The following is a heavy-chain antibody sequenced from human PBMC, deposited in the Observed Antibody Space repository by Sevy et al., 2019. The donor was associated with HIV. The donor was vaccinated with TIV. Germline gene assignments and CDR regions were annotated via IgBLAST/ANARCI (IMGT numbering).Heavy chain of an antibody. Sequence: SLRLSCAASGFTFDDYAMHWVRQAPGKGLEWVSGISWNSGSIGYADSVKGRFTISRDNAKNSLYLQMNSLRAEDTALYYCAKDLTATSYGTHLFDYWGQGTLVTVSS. D-gene: IGHD5-18*01. CDR3: AKDLTATSYGTHLFDY. V-gene: IGHV3-9*01. J-gene: IGHJ4*02. CDR1: GFTFDDYA. CDR2: ISWNSGSI.